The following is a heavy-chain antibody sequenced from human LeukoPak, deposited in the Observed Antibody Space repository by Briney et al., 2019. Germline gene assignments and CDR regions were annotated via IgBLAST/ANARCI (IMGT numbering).Heavy chain of an antibody. Sequence: GGSLRLSCTASGFAFPTYAMTWVRQAPGKGLEWVSYISSSGSTIYYADSVKGRFTISRDNAKNSLYLQMNSLRAEDTAVYYCPRDLRSGWYYFDYWGQGTLVTVSS. V-gene: IGHV3-48*03. CDR2: ISSSGSTI. D-gene: IGHD6-19*01. J-gene: IGHJ4*02. CDR1: GFAFPTYA. CDR3: PRDLRSGWYYFDY.